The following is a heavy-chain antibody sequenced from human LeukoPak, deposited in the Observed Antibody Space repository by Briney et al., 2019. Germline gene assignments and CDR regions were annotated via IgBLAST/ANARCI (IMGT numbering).Heavy chain of an antibody. CDR3: AKDIVRSRAAARLRSYGMDV. J-gene: IGHJ6*02. CDR1: GFTFDDYA. Sequence: PGRSLRLSCAASGFTFDDYAMHWVRQAPGKGLEWVSGISWNSGSIGYADSVKGRFTISRDNAKNSLYLQMNSLRAEDTALYYCAKDIVRSRAAARLRSYGMDVWGQGTTVTVSS. V-gene: IGHV3-9*01. CDR2: ISWNSGSI. D-gene: IGHD6-6*01.